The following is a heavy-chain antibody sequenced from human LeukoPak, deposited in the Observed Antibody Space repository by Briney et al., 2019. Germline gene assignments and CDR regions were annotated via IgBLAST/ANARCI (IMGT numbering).Heavy chain of an antibody. CDR2: I. CDR1: GFSFSDYY. V-gene: IGHV3-11*01. Sequence: PGGSLRLSCAASGFSFSDYYMSWIRQAPGKGLEWVSSIYYADSVKGRFTISRDNAKNSPDLQMNSLRAEDTAVYYCARDQYLDYWGQGTLDTVSS. J-gene: IGHJ4*02. CDR3: ARDQYLDY.